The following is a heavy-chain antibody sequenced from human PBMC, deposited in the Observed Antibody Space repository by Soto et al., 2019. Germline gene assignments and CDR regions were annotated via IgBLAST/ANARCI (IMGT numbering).Heavy chain of an antibody. CDR2: IFWDDDK. J-gene: IGHJ4*02. Sequence: SGPTLVNPTETLTLTCTVSGFSFANERMGVSWVRQPPGKALERLAHIFWDDDKRYSPSLKSRLTITKDTSKNQVVLTMTNMDPVDTATYLCAHPGNNASAGYYFDFWGPGIAVTVSS. D-gene: IGHD6-13*01. CDR3: AHPGNNASAGYYFDF. CDR1: GFSFANERMG. V-gene: IGHV2-5*02.